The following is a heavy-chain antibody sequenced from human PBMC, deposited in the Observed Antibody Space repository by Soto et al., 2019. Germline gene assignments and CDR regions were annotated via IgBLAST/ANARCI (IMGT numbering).Heavy chain of an antibody. J-gene: IGHJ4*02. V-gene: IGHV3-23*01. CDR3: AKSPNSGYLKPHFDY. D-gene: IGHD5-12*01. Sequence: GGSLRLSCAASGFTFSSYAMSWVRQAPGKGLEWVSAISGSGGSTYYADSVKGRFTISRDNSKNTLYLQMNSLRAEDTAVYYCAKSPNSGYLKPHFDYWGQGTLVTVSS. CDR1: GFTFSSYA. CDR2: ISGSGGST.